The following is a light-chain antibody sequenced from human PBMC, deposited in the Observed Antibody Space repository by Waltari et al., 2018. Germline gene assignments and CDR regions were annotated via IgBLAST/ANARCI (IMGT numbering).Light chain of an antibody. CDR3: QQYDISPLT. CDR2: GTF. Sequence: EIVLTQSPGTLSLSPGEGATLPCRTSQTIRTTYLAWYQQKPGQAPTLLLYGTFSRATGIPDRFTGSGSGTDFSLTISSLEPEDFATYYCQQYDISPLTFGGGTKVEIK. CDR1: QTIRTTY. V-gene: IGKV3-20*01. J-gene: IGKJ4*01.